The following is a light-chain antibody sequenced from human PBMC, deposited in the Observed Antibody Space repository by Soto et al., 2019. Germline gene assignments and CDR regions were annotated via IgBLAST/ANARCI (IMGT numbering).Light chain of an antibody. V-gene: IGKV3-20*01. CDR1: QSVSSSY. J-gene: IGKJ1*01. CDR2: GAS. CDR3: QQYGSSPNT. Sequence: EIVLTQSPGTLSLSPGERATLSCRASQSVSSSYLAWYQQKPGQAPRLLIYGASSRATGIPDRFSGSGSGTDFTLTISRLEPEDFAVYYCQQYGSSPNTFGQGTTGEIK.